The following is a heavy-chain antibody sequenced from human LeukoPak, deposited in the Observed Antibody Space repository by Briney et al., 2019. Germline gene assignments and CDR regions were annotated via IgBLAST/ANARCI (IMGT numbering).Heavy chain of an antibody. J-gene: IGHJ4*02. V-gene: IGHV3-74*01. D-gene: IGHD4-23*01. CDR2: INNDGSTT. CDR1: GFTFNSYW. Sequence: PGGSLRLSCAASGFTFNSYWMHWVRQAPGKGLVWVSQINNDGSTTRYADSVKGRFTISRDNGKNTLFLQMNSLRAEDAAVYYCVRGNDYGGPHYWGQGTLVTVSS. CDR3: VRGNDYGGPHY.